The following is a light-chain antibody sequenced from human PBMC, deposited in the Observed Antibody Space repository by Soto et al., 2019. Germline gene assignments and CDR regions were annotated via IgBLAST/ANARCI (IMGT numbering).Light chain of an antibody. CDR1: QSVNSY. Sequence: EIVLTQSPATLSVSPGERATLSCRASQSVNSYLAWYQQKPGQAPRLLIYDASNRATGIPARFSGSGSGTDFTLTISSLEPEDFAVYYCQQRSDWPPFTFGPGTKVDIK. J-gene: IGKJ3*01. V-gene: IGKV3-11*01. CDR2: DAS. CDR3: QQRSDWPPFT.